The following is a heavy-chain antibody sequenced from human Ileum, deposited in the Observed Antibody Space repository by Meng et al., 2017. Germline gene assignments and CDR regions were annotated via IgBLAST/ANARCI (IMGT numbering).Heavy chain of an antibody. V-gene: IGHV1-69*05. D-gene: IGHD6-13*01. Sequence: SVKVSCKASGGTFSSYAISWVRQAPGQGLEWMGGIIPIFGTANYAQKFQGRVTITTDESTSTAYMELSSLRSEDTAVYYCARDSFGRSWYVYYGMDVWGQGTTVTVSS. CDR1: GGTFSSYA. CDR2: IIPIFGTA. CDR3: ARDSFGRSWYVYYGMDV. J-gene: IGHJ6*02.